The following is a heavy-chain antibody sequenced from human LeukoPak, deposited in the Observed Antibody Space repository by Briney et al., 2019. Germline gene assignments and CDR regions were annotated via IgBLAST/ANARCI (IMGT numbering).Heavy chain of an antibody. V-gene: IGHV3-30-3*01. CDR3: ASPLSLILPSRTKPYYYYGMDV. CDR1: GFTFSSA. Sequence: LRLSCAASGFTFSSAMTWVRQAPGKGLEWVAVISYDGSNKYYADSVKGRFTISRDNSKDTLYLQMNSLRAEDTAVYYCASPLSLILPSRTKPYYYYGMDVWGQGTTVTVSS. CDR2: ISYDGSNK. J-gene: IGHJ6*02. D-gene: IGHD2-2*01.